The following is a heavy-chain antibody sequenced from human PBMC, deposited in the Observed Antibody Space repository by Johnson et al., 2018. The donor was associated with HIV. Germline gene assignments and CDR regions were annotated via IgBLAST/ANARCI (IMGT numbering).Heavy chain of an antibody. Sequence: VQLVESGGGLVKPGGSLRLSCAASGFTFTNAWMSWVRQAPGKGLEWVGRIKSKTDGGTTDYAAPVKGRFAISRDDSKNTLYLQMNSLKTEDTAVYYCTTDPPLECLPLPFDIWGLGTMVTVSS. D-gene: IGHD3-3*01. CDR3: TTDPPLECLPLPFDI. V-gene: IGHV3-15*01. CDR1: GFTFTNAW. J-gene: IGHJ3*02. CDR2: IKSKTDGGTT.